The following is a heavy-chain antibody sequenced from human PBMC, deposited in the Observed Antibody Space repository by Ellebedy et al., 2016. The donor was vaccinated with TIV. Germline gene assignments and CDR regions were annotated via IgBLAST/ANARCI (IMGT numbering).Heavy chain of an antibody. CDR1: GYTFGSFD. CDR3: ARGKRTFLWSDY. CDR2: MNPDSANT. Sequence: AASVKVSCKTSGYTFGSFDIVWVRQATGQGLEWMGWMNPDSANTGYAEKFRGRSTMTRDTSIDTAYMELISLRSEDTAVYYCARGKRTFLWSDYWGQGTLVTVSS. D-gene: IGHD2-21*01. V-gene: IGHV1-8*01. J-gene: IGHJ4*02.